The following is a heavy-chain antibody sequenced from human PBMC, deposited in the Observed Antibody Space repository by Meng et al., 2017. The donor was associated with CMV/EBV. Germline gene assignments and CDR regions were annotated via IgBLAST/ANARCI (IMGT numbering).Heavy chain of an antibody. Sequence: SQTPSLTGAISGDSVSSTSAAWNWIRQSPSRGLEWLGRTYYRSKWYNDYAISVKSRITINPDTSKNQFSLQLNSVTPEDTAVYYCARDYYDSGGYYYTEGYYHGLDVWGQGTTVTVSS. V-gene: IGHV6-1*01. J-gene: IGHJ6*02. D-gene: IGHD3-22*01. CDR3: ARDYYDSGGYYYTEGYYHGLDV. CDR1: GDSVSSTSAA. CDR2: TYYRSKWYN.